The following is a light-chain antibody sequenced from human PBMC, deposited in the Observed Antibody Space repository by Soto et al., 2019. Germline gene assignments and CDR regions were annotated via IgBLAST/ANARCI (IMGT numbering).Light chain of an antibody. V-gene: IGKV3-15*01. CDR3: QQYKNWPPWT. CDR1: QRVSSN. J-gene: IGKJ1*01. Sequence: IVMTQSPATLSVSPGERATLSSRASQRVSSNLAWYQQKPGQAPRLLIYGASTRATDIPARFSGSGSGTECTFTISSLQSEDFAFYYCQQYKNWPPWTFGQGTKVEIK. CDR2: GAS.